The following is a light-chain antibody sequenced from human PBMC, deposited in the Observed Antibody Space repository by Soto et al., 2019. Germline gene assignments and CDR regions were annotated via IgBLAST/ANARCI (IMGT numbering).Light chain of an antibody. CDR2: GAS. CDR3: QQYGSSPPVT. CDR1: QSVSSSY. J-gene: IGKJ5*01. V-gene: IGKV3-20*01. Sequence: EIVLTQSPGTLSLYPGERATLSCRASQSVSSSYLAWYQQKPGQAPRLLIYGASGRATGIPDRFSGSGSGTDFTLTISRLEPEDFAVYYCQQYGSSPPVTFGQGTRLEMK.